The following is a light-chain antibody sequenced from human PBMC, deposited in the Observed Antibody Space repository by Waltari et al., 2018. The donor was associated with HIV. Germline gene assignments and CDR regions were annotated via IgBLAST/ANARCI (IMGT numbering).Light chain of an antibody. Sequence: QAGLSQPPSVSTGLRQTATLTCTGNSNNVGYQGAAWLQQHQGHPPKLLSYRNNNRPSGISERLSASRSGNTASLTITGLQPEDEADYYCSAWDSSLSAWVFGGGTKLTVL. J-gene: IGLJ3*02. CDR3: SAWDSSLSAWV. V-gene: IGLV10-54*01. CDR1: SNNVGYQG. CDR2: RNN.